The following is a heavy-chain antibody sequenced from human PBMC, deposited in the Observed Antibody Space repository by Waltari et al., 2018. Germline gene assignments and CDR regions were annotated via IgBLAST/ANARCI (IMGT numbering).Heavy chain of an antibody. CDR1: GGSISSSSYY. D-gene: IGHD3-10*01. J-gene: IGHJ3*02. CDR2: IYYSGST. Sequence: QLQLQESGPGLVKPSETLSLTCTVSGGSISSSSYYGGWIRQPPGKGLEWIGSIYYSGSTYYNPSLKSRVTISVDTSKNQFSLKLSSVTAADTAVYYCARPTMSGAFDIWGQGTMVTVSS. V-gene: IGHV4-39*01. CDR3: ARPTMSGAFDI.